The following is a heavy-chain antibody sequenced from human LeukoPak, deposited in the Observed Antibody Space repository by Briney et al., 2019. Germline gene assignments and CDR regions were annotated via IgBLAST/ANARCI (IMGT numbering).Heavy chain of an antibody. J-gene: IGHJ4*02. D-gene: IGHD2-2*01. Sequence: GGSLRLSCAASGFTFSLYSMNWVRQAPGKGLEWVSSISSSGSYIYYADSVRGRFTISRDNAKNSLYLQMNSQRAEDTAVYYCARGGIVPYCSSTSCYHFDYWGQGTLVTVSS. CDR2: ISSSGSYI. CDR1: GFTFSLYS. V-gene: IGHV3-21*01. CDR3: ARGGIVPYCSSTSCYHFDY.